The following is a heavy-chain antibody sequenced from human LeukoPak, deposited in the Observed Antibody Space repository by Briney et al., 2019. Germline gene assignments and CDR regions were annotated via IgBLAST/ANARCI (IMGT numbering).Heavy chain of an antibody. CDR3: ARNYAHFDY. D-gene: IGHD3-16*01. Sequence: GGSPRLSCAASGFIFSDYYMSWIRQAPGRGLELVSYISTSGSTKHYADSVKGRFTISRDNAKNSLYLQMNGLRAEDTAVYYCARNYAHFDYWGQGTLVTVSS. CDR2: ISTSGSTK. V-gene: IGHV3-11*01. CDR1: GFIFSDYY. J-gene: IGHJ4*02.